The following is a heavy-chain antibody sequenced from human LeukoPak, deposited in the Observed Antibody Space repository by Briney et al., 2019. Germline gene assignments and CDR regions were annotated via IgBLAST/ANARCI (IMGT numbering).Heavy chain of an antibody. CDR1: GYTFTGYY. V-gene: IGHV1-2*02. Sequence: GASVKVSCKASGYTFTGYYMHWVRQAPGQGLEWMGWINPNSGGTNYAQKFQGRVTMTRDTSTSTVYMELSSLRSEDTAVYYCARDLVDTAMVLPGAFDIWGQGTMVTVSS. CDR3: ARDLVDTAMVLPGAFDI. D-gene: IGHD5-18*01. J-gene: IGHJ3*02. CDR2: INPNSGGT.